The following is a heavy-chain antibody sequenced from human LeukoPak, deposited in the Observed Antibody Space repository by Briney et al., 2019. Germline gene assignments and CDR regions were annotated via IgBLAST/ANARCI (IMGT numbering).Heavy chain of an antibody. CDR2: INPNSGGT. CDR3: ARGDTAMVTSRFDY. CDR1: GYTFTGYY. D-gene: IGHD5-18*01. V-gene: IGHV1-2*02. J-gene: IGHJ4*02. Sequence: ASVKVSCKASGYTFTGYYMHWVRQAPGQGLEWMGWINPNSGGTNYAQKFQGRVTMTRDTSISTAYMELSRLRSDDTAVYYRARGDTAMVTSRFDYWGQGTLVTVSS.